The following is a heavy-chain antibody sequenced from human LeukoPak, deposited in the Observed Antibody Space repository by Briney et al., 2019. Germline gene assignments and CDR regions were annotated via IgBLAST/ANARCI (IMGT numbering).Heavy chain of an antibody. J-gene: IGHJ5*02. CDR1: GGSISSGSYH. Sequence: SETLSLTCTVSGGSISSGSYHWSWSRHPAGKGLEWIGRIYTSGSTNYNPSLKSRVTISVDTSKNQFSLKLRSVTAADTAVYYCARESAYGDYGIGWFDPWGQGTLVTVSS. V-gene: IGHV4-61*02. CDR3: ARESAYGDYGIGWFDP. CDR2: IYTSGST. D-gene: IGHD4-17*01.